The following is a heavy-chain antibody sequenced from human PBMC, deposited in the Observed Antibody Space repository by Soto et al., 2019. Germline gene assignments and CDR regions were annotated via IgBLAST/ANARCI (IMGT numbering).Heavy chain of an antibody. CDR1: GYKFTGYN. CDR2: INPNSGGT. Sequence: ASVKVCCKASGYKFTGYNMHWARQAPGQGLEWLVWINPNSGGTHYAQKFQGRVTMTTYTSISTAYMELSRLRSDDTAVYYCARSIAAPKVYYYYYAMDVWGQGTTVTV. J-gene: IGHJ6*02. D-gene: IGHD6-6*01. V-gene: IGHV1-2*02. CDR3: ARSIAAPKVYYYYYAMDV.